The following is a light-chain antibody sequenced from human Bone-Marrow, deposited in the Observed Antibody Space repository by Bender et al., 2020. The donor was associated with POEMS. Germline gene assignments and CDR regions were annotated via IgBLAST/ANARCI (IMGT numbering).Light chain of an antibody. J-gene: IGLJ2*01. CDR2: GDN. V-gene: IGLV1-40*01. CDR3: QSYDTSLRVV. CDR1: ISNIGATYD. Sequence: QSVLTQPPSVSGAPGQRVTISCTGSISNIGATYDVHWYQHLPGTAPKLLISGDNSRPSGVPDRFSVSKSATSATLAITGLQPEDEANYYCQSYDTSLRVVFGGGTRLTVL.